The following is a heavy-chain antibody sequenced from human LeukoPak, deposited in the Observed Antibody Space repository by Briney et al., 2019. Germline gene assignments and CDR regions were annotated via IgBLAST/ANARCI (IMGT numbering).Heavy chain of an antibody. V-gene: IGHV3-33*01. CDR2: IWYDGRNK. J-gene: IGHJ3*02. D-gene: IGHD3-16*02. Sequence: GGSLRLSCAASGFTFSSYGMHWVRQAPGKGLEWVAVIWYDGRNKFYADSLKGRFTISRDNSKNTLYLQMNSLRAEDTAVYYCTRVNRGDAFDIWGQGTLVTVSS. CDR3: TRVNRGDAFDI. CDR1: GFTFSSYG.